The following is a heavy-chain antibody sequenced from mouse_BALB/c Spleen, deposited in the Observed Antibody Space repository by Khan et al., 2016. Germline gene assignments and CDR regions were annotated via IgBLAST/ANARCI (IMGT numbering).Heavy chain of an antibody. Sequence: EVQLVESGGGLVQPGGSLKLSCAASGFDFSRYWMRWVRQAPGKGLDWIGEINPDSSTINYTPSLKDKFIISRDNAKNTLYLQIGQGRAEGTAPYYCGRPGEHGVFAYVGPGTLVTVSA. CDR1: GFDFSRYW. CDR2: INPDSSTI. J-gene: IGHJ3*01. CDR3: GRPGEHGVFAY. D-gene: IGHD1-2*01. V-gene: IGHV4-1*02.